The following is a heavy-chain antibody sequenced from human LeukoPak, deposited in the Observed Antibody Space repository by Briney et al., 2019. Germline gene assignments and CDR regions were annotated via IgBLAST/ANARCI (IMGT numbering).Heavy chain of an antibody. CDR2: ISTTSNTI. V-gene: IGHV3-48*02. CDR3: ARARYSSSWYLDY. J-gene: IGHJ4*02. D-gene: IGHD6-13*01. CDR1: GFTFSSYS. Sequence: GGSLRLSCAASGFTFSSYSMHWVRQAPGEGLEWVSGISTTSNTIYYADSVKGRFTISRDNAKNSLYLQMSGLGDEDTAVYFCARARYSSSWYLDYWGQGTLVTVSS.